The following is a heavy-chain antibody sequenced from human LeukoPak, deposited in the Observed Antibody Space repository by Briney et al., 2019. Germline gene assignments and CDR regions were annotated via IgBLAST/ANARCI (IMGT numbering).Heavy chain of an antibody. CDR3: AGYGAAGLFDY. CDR2: IYYSGST. D-gene: IGHD6-13*01. CDR1: GGSISSYY. V-gene: IGHV4-59*01. J-gene: IGHJ4*02. Sequence: SETLSLTCTVSGGSISSYYWSWIRQPPGRGLEWIGYIYYSGSTNYNPSLKSRVTISVDTSKNQFSLKLSSVTAADTAVYYCAGYGAAGLFDYWGQGTLVTVSS.